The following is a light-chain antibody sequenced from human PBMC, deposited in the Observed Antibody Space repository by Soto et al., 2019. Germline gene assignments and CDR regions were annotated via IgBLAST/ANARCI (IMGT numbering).Light chain of an antibody. J-gene: IGLJ2*01. CDR3: AAWDGSLNNVL. CDR1: GSNIGTNT. CDR2: GDN. V-gene: IGLV1-44*01. Sequence: QSVLTQPPSASGTPGQRVTISCSGGGSNIGTNTVNWYRQLPGTAPKLVIFGDNQRPSGVPDLFSGSKSGTSASLAISGLQSEDEADYYCAAWDGSLNNVLFGGGTKLTVL.